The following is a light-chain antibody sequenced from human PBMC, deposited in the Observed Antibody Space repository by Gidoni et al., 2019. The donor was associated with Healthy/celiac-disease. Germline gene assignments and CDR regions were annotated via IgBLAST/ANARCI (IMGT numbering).Light chain of an antibody. V-gene: IGKV1-5*01. CDR2: DAS. CDR3: QQYNSYSS. CDR1: QCISSW. Sequence: DIQMTQSPSTLSASVGDRVTITCRASQCISSWLAWYQQKPGKAPKLLIYDASSLESGVPSRFSGSGSETKLTLTISSLQPDDFATYYYQQYNSYSSFGQGTRLEIK. J-gene: IGKJ5*01.